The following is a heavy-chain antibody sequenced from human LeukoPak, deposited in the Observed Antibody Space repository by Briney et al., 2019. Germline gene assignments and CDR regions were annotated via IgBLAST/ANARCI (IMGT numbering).Heavy chain of an antibody. CDR2: IKEDGSDK. J-gene: IGHJ4*02. CDR3: ARAGYTSGYDY. CDR1: GFTFSSYW. D-gene: IGHD6-19*01. Sequence: GGSLRLSCAASGFTFSSYWMSWVRQAPGKGLEWLANIKEDGSDKYYVDSVKGRFTISRDNAKNSLYLQMNNLRVEDTAVYYCARAGYTSGYDYWGQATLVTVSS. V-gene: IGHV3-7*01.